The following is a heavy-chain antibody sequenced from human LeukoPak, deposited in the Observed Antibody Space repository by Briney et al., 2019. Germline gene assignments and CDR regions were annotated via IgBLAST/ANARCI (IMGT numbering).Heavy chain of an antibody. V-gene: IGHV4-38-2*02. Sequence: SETLSLTCTVSGYSISSGYYWGWIRQPPGKGLEWIGSIYHSGSTYYNPSLKSRVTISVDTSKNQFSLKLSSVAAADTAVYYCARDSMVVGDWGQGTLVTVSS. CDR1: GYSISSGYY. CDR3: ARDSMVVGD. D-gene: IGHD3-22*01. CDR2: IYHSGST. J-gene: IGHJ4*02.